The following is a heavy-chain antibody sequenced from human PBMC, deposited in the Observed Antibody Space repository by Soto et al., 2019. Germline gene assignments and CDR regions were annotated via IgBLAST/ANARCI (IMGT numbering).Heavy chain of an antibody. CDR3: ARASGPFDP. CDR2: MNAGNGRT. CDR1: GYTFTSYA. V-gene: IGHV1-3*01. Sequence: ASVKVSCKASGYTFTSYAMHWVRQAPGQRLEWVGWMNAGNGRTKYSKKLQGRVTITRETSASPAYTALSSLRCEDTAVYYCARASGPFDPGGQGTLVNVSS. J-gene: IGHJ5*02. D-gene: IGHD3-10*01.